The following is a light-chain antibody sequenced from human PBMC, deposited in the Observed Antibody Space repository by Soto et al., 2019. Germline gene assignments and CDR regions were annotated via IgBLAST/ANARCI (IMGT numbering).Light chain of an antibody. Sequence: EIVLTQSPGTLSLSPGERATLSCRASQSISSSYLAWYQQNPGQAPRLLIYGASSRATGIPDRFSGSGSGADFTLTISRLEPEDFAVYYCQQYGSSLWAFCQGTRVEIK. V-gene: IGKV3-20*01. J-gene: IGKJ1*01. CDR1: QSISSSY. CDR2: GAS. CDR3: QQYGSSLWA.